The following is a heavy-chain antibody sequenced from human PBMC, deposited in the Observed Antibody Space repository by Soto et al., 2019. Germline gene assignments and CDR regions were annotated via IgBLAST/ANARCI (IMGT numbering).Heavy chain of an antibody. CDR2: ISSSSSYT. D-gene: IGHD5-12*01. CDR1: GFTFSDYY. Sequence: QVQLVESGGGLVKPGGSLRLSCAASGFTFSDYYMSWIRQAPGKGLEWVSYISSSSSYTNYADSVKGRFTISRDNAKNSLYLQMNSLRAEDTAVYYGARGHHRYSGYDYVDYWGQGTLVTVSS. V-gene: IGHV3-11*05. J-gene: IGHJ4*02. CDR3: ARGHHRYSGYDYVDY.